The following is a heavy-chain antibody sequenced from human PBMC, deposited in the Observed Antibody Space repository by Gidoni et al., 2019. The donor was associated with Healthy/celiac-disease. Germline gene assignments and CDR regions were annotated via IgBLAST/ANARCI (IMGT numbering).Heavy chain of an antibody. V-gene: IGHV4-34*01. CDR3: ARGRIMITFGGLIVILGLDY. D-gene: IGHD3-16*02. CDR1: GWSFSGYY. Sequence: QVQLQQWGAGLLKPSETLSLTCAVYGWSFSGYYWSWIRQPPGKGLEWIGEINHSGSTNYNPSLRSRVTISVDTSKNHFSLKLSSVTAADTAVYYCARGRIMITFGGLIVILGLDYWGQGTLVTASS. J-gene: IGHJ4*02. CDR2: INHSGST.